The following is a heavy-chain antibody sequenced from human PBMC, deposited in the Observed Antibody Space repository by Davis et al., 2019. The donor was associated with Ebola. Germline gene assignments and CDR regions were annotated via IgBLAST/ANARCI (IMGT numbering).Heavy chain of an antibody. D-gene: IGHD1-7*01. J-gene: IGHJ4*02. CDR2: IYYSGST. Sequence: SETLSLTCTVSGGSISSYYWSWIRQPPGKGLEWIGYIYYSGSTNYNPSLKSRVTISVDTSKNQFSLKLSSVTAADTAVYYCARGYNWNYAFFDYWGQGTLVTVSS. V-gene: IGHV4-59*08. CDR3: ARGYNWNYAFFDY. CDR1: GGSISSYY.